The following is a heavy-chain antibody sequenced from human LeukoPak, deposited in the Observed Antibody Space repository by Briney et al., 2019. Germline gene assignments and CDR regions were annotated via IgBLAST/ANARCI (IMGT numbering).Heavy chain of an antibody. CDR1: GFSFSNYS. CDR3: ARAERTTGAFDI. D-gene: IGHD4-17*01. J-gene: IGHJ3*02. V-gene: IGHV3-48*02. Sequence: GGSLRLSCAASGFSFSNYSMNWVRQAPGKGLEWVSYSSGSSSRIIYYADSVKGRFATSRDIAKSSVYLQMNSLRDDDTALYYCARAERTTGAFDIWGQGTMVAVSS. CDR2: SSGSSSRII.